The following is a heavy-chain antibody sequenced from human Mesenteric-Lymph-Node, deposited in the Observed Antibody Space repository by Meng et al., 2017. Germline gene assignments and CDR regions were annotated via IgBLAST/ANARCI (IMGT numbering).Heavy chain of an antibody. CDR3: ARDYGITDWYGKEDS. J-gene: IGHJ4*02. Sequence: VELVEAGAEVKKPGSSVKVSCKASGGTFSGYAMSWVRQAPGKGLEWVSAISGSGGSTYYADSVKGRFTISRDNSKNTLYLQMNNLRAEDTALYYCARDYGITDWYGKEDSWGQGTLVTVSS. V-gene: IGHV3-23*04. D-gene: IGHD3-9*01. CDR1: GGTFSGYA. CDR2: ISGSGGST.